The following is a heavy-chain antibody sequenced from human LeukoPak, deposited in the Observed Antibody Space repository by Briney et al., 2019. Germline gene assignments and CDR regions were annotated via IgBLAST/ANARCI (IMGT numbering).Heavy chain of an antibody. Sequence: PGGSLRLSCAASGFTFSSYEMNWVSQAQGKGLEWVSYISSSGSTIYYADSVKGRFTISRDNAKNSLYLQMDSLRAEDTAVYYCARWSMATNGYYFDYWGQGTLVTVSS. CDR2: ISSSGSTI. V-gene: IGHV3-48*03. D-gene: IGHD5-24*01. J-gene: IGHJ4*02. CDR3: ARWSMATNGYYFDY. CDR1: GFTFSSYE.